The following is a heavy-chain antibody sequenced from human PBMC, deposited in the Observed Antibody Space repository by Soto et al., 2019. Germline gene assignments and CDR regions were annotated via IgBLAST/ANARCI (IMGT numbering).Heavy chain of an antibody. Sequence: PSETLSLTCTVSGGSISSGGSYWSWIRQHPGKGLEWIGYIYYIGTTYHNPSLKSRVTISVDTSKNQFSLKLSSVTAADTAVYYCARATIVLVPAAMVSHWFDPWGQGTLVTVSS. CDR3: ARATIVLVPAAMVSHWFDP. CDR2: IYYIGTT. D-gene: IGHD2-2*01. J-gene: IGHJ5*02. CDR1: GGSISSGGSY. V-gene: IGHV4-31*03.